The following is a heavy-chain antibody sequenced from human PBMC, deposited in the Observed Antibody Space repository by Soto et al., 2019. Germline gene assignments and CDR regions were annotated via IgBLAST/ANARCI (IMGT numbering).Heavy chain of an antibody. D-gene: IGHD3-10*01. CDR2: ISSSSSYT. CDR1: GFTFSDYY. CDR3: ARDRRGITMVRGVIITSESYGMDV. Sequence: GGSLRLSCAASGFTFSDYYMSWIRQAPGKGLEWVSYISSSSSYTNYADSVKGRFTISRDNAKNSLYLQMNSLRAEDTAVYYCARDRRGITMVRGVIITSESYGMDVWGQGTTVTVSS. J-gene: IGHJ6*02. V-gene: IGHV3-11*06.